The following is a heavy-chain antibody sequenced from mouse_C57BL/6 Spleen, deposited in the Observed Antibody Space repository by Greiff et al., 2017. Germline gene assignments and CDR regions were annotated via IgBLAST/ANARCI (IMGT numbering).Heavy chain of an antibody. CDR1: GLTFSDYG. V-gene: IGHV5-17*01. Sequence: EVNLVESGGGLVKPGGSLKLSCAASGLTFSDYGMHWVRQAPEKGLEWVAYISSGSSTIYYADTVKGRFTISRDNAKNTLFLQMTSLRSEDTAMYYCAREVDSYWGQGTLVTVAA. J-gene: IGHJ3*01. CDR3: AREVDSY. CDR2: ISSGSSTI.